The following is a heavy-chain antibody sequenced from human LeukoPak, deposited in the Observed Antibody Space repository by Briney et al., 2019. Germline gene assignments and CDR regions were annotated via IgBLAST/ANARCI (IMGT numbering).Heavy chain of an antibody. D-gene: IGHD3-22*01. J-gene: IGHJ1*01. CDR2: IKSDGRST. Sequence: GGSLRLSCAASGFTFSSQWMHWVRQAPGTGLVWVSLIKSDGRSTNYADSVKGRLTISRDNAKNMVYLQMNSLRAEDTGVYYCATGLVVAYQNWGQGTLVTVSS. CDR1: GFTFSSQW. CDR3: ATGLVVAYQN. V-gene: IGHV3-74*01.